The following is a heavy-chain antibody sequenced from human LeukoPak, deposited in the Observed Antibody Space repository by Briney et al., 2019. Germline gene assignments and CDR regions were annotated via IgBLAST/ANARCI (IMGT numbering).Heavy chain of an antibody. Sequence: SETLCLTCTVSGGSISSSSYYWGWIRQPPGKGLEWIGSIYYSGSTSYNPSLKSRVTISVDTSKNQFSLKLSSVTAADTAVYYCARHERGYFDWLPRENWFDPWGQGILVTVSS. CDR2: IYYSGST. J-gene: IGHJ5*02. V-gene: IGHV4-39*01. CDR3: ARHERGYFDWLPRENWFDP. D-gene: IGHD3-9*01. CDR1: GGSISSSSYY.